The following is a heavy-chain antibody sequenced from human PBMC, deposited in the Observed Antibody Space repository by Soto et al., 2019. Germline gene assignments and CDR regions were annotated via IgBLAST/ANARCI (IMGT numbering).Heavy chain of an antibody. CDR1: GFTFGDYA. J-gene: IGHJ4*02. CDR2: IRSKAYGGTT. Sequence: PGGSLRLSCTASGFTFGDYAMSWVRQAPGKGLEWVGFIRSKAYGGTTEYAASVKGRFTISRDDSKSIAYLQMNSLKTEDTAVYYCTRENWTQQLAFFDYWGQGTLVTVSS. D-gene: IGHD6-13*01. CDR3: TRENWTQQLAFFDY. V-gene: IGHV3-49*04.